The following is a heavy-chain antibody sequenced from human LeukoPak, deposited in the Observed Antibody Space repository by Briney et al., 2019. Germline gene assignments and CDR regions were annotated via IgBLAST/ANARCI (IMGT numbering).Heavy chain of an antibody. CDR1: GGSISSSGYY. D-gene: IGHD3-22*01. Sequence: SETLSLTCTVSGGSISSSGYYWGWIRQPPGKGLEWIGSIYYSGSTYYNPSLKSRVTISVDTSKNQFSLKLSSVTAADTAVYYCARGPLMVYYDSSGRPYYFDYWGQGTLVTASS. CDR3: ARGPLMVYYDSSGRPYYFDY. V-gene: IGHV4-39*07. CDR2: IYYSGST. J-gene: IGHJ4*02.